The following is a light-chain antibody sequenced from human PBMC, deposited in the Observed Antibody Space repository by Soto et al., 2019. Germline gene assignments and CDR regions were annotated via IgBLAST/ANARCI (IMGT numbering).Light chain of an antibody. CDR1: QSVSSSY. Sequence: EIVLTQSPGNLSLSPGERATLSCRASQSVSSSYSAWYQKTPGQAPLLLIYGAYSRATIIPDRFSGSGCAKDFPLTISLLAQDDLAVYYRQRSGSPITFGQGTRLET. J-gene: IGKJ5*01. V-gene: IGKV3-20*01. CDR2: GAY. CDR3: QRSGSPIT.